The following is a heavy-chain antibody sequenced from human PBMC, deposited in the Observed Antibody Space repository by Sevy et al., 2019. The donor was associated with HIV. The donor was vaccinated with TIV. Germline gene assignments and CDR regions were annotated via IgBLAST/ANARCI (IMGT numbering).Heavy chain of an antibody. J-gene: IGHJ4*02. CDR1: GYSISSGYY. V-gene: IGHV4-38-2*01. D-gene: IGHD3-10*01. Sequence: SETLSLTCAVSGYSISSGYYWGWIRQPPGKGLEWIGSIYHSGSTYYNPSLKSRVTISVDTSKNQFSLKLSSVTAADTAVYYCARVESIGMVRVIDYWGQGTLVTVSS. CDR3: ARVESIGMVRVIDY. CDR2: IYHSGST.